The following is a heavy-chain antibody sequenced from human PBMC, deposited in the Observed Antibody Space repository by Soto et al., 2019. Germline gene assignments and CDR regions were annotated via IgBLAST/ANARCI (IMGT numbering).Heavy chain of an antibody. Sequence: ASVKVSCKASGYAFTSYGISWVRQAPGQGLEWMGWISAYNGNTNYAQKLQGRVTTTTDTSTSTAYMELRSLRSDDTAVYYCARDRVVTTSHYYYGMDVWGQGTTVTVSS. D-gene: IGHD2-21*02. J-gene: IGHJ6*02. CDR2: ISAYNGNT. CDR1: GYAFTSYG. CDR3: ARDRVVTTSHYYYGMDV. V-gene: IGHV1-18*01.